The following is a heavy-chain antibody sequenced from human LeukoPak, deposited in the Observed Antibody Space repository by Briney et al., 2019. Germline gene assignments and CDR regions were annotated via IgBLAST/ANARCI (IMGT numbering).Heavy chain of an antibody. J-gene: IGHJ3*02. V-gene: IGHV4-34*01. CDR2: IYHSGST. CDR3: ARVGSSGNDAFDI. D-gene: IGHD6-19*01. Sequence: SETLSLTCAVYGGSFSGYYWSWIRQPPGKGLEWIGEIYHSGSTNYNPSLKSRVTISVDKSKNQFSLKLSSVTAADTAVYYCARVGSSGNDAFDIWGQGTMVTVSS. CDR1: GGSFSGYY.